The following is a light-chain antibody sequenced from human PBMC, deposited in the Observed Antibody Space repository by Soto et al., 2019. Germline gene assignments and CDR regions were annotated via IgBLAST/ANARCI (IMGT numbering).Light chain of an antibody. CDR2: DVS. V-gene: IGLV2-14*01. CDR3: SSYTSNSTRV. CDR1: SGDVGNYKY. J-gene: IGLJ1*01. Sequence: QSALTQPASVSGSPGQSITISCTGTSGDVGNYKYVSWYQQHPGKAPKLMIYDVSNRPSGVSNRFSGSKSGNTASLTISGLQAEDEADYYCSSYTSNSTRVFGTGTKLTVL.